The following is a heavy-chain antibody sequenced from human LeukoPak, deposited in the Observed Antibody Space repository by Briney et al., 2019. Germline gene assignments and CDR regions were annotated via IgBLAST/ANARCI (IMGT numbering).Heavy chain of an antibody. V-gene: IGHV4-61*02. CDR3: ARDSKVGSSSSGFDP. J-gene: IGHJ5*02. Sequence: SETLSLTCTVSGGSISSGSYYWSWIRQPAGKGLEWIGRIHTSGSTNYNPSLKSRVTISVDTSKNQFSLKLSSVTAADTAVYYCARDSKVGSSSSGFDPWGQGTLVTVSS. CDR2: IHTSGST. D-gene: IGHD6-6*01. CDR1: GGSISSGSYY.